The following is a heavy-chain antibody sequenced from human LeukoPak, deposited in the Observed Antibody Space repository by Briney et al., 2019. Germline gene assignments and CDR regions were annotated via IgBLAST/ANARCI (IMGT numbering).Heavy chain of an antibody. CDR3: AKRPRHCGVDCYSDFDY. J-gene: IGHJ4*02. CDR1: SLTLTSYS. V-gene: IGHV3-23*01. D-gene: IGHD2-21*02. CDR2: ISGSGGSA. Sequence: GPSLTPSCPASSLTLTSYSTGWVRHPPRNWLEWVSAISGSGGSANYADSVKGRVTISRDNSKNTLYLQMNSLRAEDKAVYYCAKRPRHCGVDCYSDFDYWGQGTLVTVSS.